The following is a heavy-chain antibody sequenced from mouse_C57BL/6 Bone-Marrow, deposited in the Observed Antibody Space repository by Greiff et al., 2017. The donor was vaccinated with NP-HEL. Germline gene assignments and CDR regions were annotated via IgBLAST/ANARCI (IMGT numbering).Heavy chain of an antibody. CDR2: IHPNSGST. D-gene: IGHD2-4*01. Sequence: QVQLQQPGAELVKPGASVKLSCKASGYTFTSYWMHWVKQRPEQGLEWIGMIHPNSGSTNYNEKFKSKATLTVDKSSSTAYMQLSSLTSEDSAVYYCARVIFYDYNFDYWGQGTTLTVSS. V-gene: IGHV1-64*01. CDR1: GYTFTSYW. CDR3: ARVIFYDYNFDY. J-gene: IGHJ2*01.